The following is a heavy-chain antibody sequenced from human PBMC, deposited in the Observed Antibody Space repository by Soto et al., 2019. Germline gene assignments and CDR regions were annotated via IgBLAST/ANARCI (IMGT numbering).Heavy chain of an antibody. CDR3: ARGVIADIFDY. J-gene: IGHJ4*02. Sequence: QVQLVQSGAEVKKPGASVKVSCKTSGHTFTSYAMHWVRQAPGQRLEWMGWINAGNGNTRYSQNFQGRVTITRDTSASTAYMERNSLRSEDTAVYYCARGVIADIFDYWGQGTLVTVSS. D-gene: IGHD2-15*01. CDR1: GHTFTSYA. V-gene: IGHV1-3*01. CDR2: INAGNGNT.